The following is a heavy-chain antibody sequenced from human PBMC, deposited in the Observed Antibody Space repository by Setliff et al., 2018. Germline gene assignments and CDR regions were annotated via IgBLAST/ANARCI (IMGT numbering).Heavy chain of an antibody. CDR2: ISGSGGST. J-gene: IGHJ4*02. CDR1: GFTFSDYS. V-gene: IGHV3-23*01. CDR3: ANDFTY. Sequence: GGSLRLSCAASGFTFSDYSMNWVRQAPGKGLEWVSDISGSGGSTYYADSVKGRFTISRDNSKNTLYLQMKSLRAEDTAVYYCANDFTYWGQGTLVTVSS.